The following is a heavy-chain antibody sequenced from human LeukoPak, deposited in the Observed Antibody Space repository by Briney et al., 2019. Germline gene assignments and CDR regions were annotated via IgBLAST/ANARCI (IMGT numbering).Heavy chain of an antibody. V-gene: IGHV3-33*03. J-gene: IGHJ4*02. CDR3: VKFFLPYLAGGTGSR. CDR2: IWYDGNNK. D-gene: IGHD3-10*01. Sequence: GRSLRLSCAAFGFSFSSYGMHWVRQAPGKGLEWVAVIWYDGNNKYYADSVEGRFTISRDNSKNTLYLQMNSLRAEDTALYYCVKFFLPYLAGGTGSRWGQGTLVTVSS. CDR1: GFSFSSYG.